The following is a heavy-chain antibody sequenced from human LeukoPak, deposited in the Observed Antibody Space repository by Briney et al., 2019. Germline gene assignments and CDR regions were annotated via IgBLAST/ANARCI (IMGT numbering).Heavy chain of an antibody. V-gene: IGHV4-30-2*01. CDR2: IYHSGST. J-gene: IGHJ4*02. Sequence: SETLSLTCTVSGGSISSGGYYWSWIRQPPGKGLEWIGYIYHSGSTYYNPSLKSRVTISVDTSKNQFSLKLSSVTAADTAVYYCARGYYDILTGLEFDYWGQGTLVTVSS. CDR1: GGSISSGGYY. D-gene: IGHD3-9*01. CDR3: ARGYYDILTGLEFDY.